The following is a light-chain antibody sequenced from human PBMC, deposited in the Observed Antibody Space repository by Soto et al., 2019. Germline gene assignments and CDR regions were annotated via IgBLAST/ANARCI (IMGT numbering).Light chain of an antibody. J-gene: IGLJ2*01. CDR2: EGI. CDR1: SSDVGSHNL. Sequence: QSALTQPASVSGSPGQSITISCTGTSSDVGSHNLVSWYQQHPGKAPKLVIYEGIKRPSGVSNRFSGSKSGNTASLTISGLQAEDEADYYCCSYAGSVVFGGGTKVTVL. CDR3: CSYAGSVV. V-gene: IGLV2-23*01.